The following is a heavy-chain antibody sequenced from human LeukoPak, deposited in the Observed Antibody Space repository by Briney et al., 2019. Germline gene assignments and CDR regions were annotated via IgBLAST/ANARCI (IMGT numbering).Heavy chain of an antibody. CDR1: GFTFSSYW. V-gene: IGHV3-74*01. Sequence: GGSLRLSCAASGFTFSSYWMHWVRQAPGKGLVWVPRIKSDGSSTDYADSVKGRFTISRDNAKNTLYLQMNSLRAEDTAVYYCARGGATPPEKFDYWGQGTLVTVSS. D-gene: IGHD1-26*01. J-gene: IGHJ4*02. CDR3: ARGGATPPEKFDY. CDR2: IKSDGSST.